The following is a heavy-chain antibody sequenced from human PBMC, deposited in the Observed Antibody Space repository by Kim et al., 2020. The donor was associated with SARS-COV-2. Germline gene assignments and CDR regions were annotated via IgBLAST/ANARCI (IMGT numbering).Heavy chain of an antibody. Sequence: ASVKVSCKASGYTFTSYGISWVRQAPGQGLEWMGWISAYNGNTNYAQKLQGRVTMTTDTSTSTAYMELRSLRSDDTAVYYCARATDILTGPAGGDPWGQGTLVTVSS. CDR2: ISAYNGNT. D-gene: IGHD3-9*01. CDR3: ARATDILTGPAGGDP. V-gene: IGHV1-18*04. J-gene: IGHJ5*02. CDR1: GYTFTSYG.